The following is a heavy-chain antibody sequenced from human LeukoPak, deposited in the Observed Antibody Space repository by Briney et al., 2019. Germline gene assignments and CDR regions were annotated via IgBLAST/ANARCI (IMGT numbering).Heavy chain of an antibody. Sequence: GGSLRLSCAASGFTFITYAMTWVRQAPGKGLEWVSAISDSGGKTHYADSVKGRFTISRDNAKNSLYLQMNSLRAEDTAVYYCAKSYGSGSFDYWGQGTLVTVSS. D-gene: IGHD3-10*01. V-gene: IGHV3-23*01. CDR3: AKSYGSGSFDY. CDR2: ISDSGGKT. CDR1: GFTFITYA. J-gene: IGHJ4*02.